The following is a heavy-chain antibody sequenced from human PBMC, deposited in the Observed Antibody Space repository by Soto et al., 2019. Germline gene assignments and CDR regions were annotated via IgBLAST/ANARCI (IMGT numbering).Heavy chain of an antibody. CDR2: ISRSNGYI. Sequence: EVQLVESGGGLVKPGESLRLSCAASGFTFSNYNMIWVRQAPGKGLEWVSSISRSNGYIYYADSMKGRFTISRDNAKNSLFLQMNSLRDEDTAVYFCARCGTGVQDGYNYIPNYWGQGTLVTVSS. CDR1: GFTFSNYN. V-gene: IGHV3-21*01. D-gene: IGHD5-12*01. CDR3: ARCGTGVQDGYNYIPNY. J-gene: IGHJ4*02.